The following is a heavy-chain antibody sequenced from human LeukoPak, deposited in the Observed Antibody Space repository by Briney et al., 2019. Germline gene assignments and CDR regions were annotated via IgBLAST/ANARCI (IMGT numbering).Heavy chain of an antibody. Sequence: ASVKVSCKASGGTFSSYAISWVRQAPGQGLEWMGGIIPIFGTANYAQKFQGRVTMTRDTSTSTVYMELSSLRSEDTAVYYCARGVVIPTKNYYYYGMDVWGQGTTVTVSS. CDR2: IIPIFGTA. V-gene: IGHV1-69*05. J-gene: IGHJ6*02. CDR1: GGTFSSYA. D-gene: IGHD3-3*01. CDR3: ARGVVIPTKNYYYYGMDV.